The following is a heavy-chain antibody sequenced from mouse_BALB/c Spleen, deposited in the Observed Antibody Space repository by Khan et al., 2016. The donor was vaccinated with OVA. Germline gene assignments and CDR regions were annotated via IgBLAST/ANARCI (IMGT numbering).Heavy chain of an antibody. CDR2: IWAGGSK. V-gene: IGHV2-6-5*01. Sequence: VQLQESGPGLVAPSQSLSITCTVSGFSLTDYAVSWIRQPPGKGLEWLGVIWAGGSKYSNSGLKSRLSISKDNSKSQVFLKMNSLQTDDTTMYYCAKDPPYYAMDYWGQGTSVTVSS. CDR3: AKDPPYYAMDY. J-gene: IGHJ4*01. CDR1: GFSLTDYA.